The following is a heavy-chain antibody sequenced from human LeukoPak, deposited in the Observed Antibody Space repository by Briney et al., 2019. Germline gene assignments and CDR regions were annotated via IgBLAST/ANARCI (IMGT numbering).Heavy chain of an antibody. Sequence: SETMSLTCTVSGGSISSYYWSWIRQPPGKGLEWIGRIYTSGSTNYNPSLKSRVTMSVDTSKNQFSLKLSSVTAADTAVYYCARDSGTTGEVKFDPWGQGTLVTVSS. D-gene: IGHD3-10*01. CDR1: GGSISSYY. CDR2: IYTSGST. CDR3: ARDSGTTGEVKFDP. J-gene: IGHJ5*02. V-gene: IGHV4-4*07.